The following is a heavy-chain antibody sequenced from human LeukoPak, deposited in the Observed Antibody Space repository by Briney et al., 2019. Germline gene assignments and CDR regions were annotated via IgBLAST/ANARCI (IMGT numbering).Heavy chain of an antibody. CDR2: IWYDGSNK. D-gene: IGHD3-10*01. V-gene: IGHV3-33*01. Sequence: PGRSLRLSCAASGFTFSSYGMHWVRQAPGKGLEWVAVIWYDGSNKYYADSVKGRFTISRDNSKNTLYLQMNSLRAEDTAVYYCARDYYGSGSYDKWGQGTLVTVSS. J-gene: IGHJ4*02. CDR1: GFTFSSYG. CDR3: ARDYYGSGSYDK.